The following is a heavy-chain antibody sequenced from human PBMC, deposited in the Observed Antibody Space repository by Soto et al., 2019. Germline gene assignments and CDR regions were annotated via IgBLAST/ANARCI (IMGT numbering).Heavy chain of an antibody. CDR1: GFTFSSYA. CDR3: SKDVMDSRAYYYVMDV. J-gene: IGHJ6*02. V-gene: IGHV3-23*01. Sequence: GGSLRLSCAASGFTFSSYAMSWVRQAPGKGLEWVSVLSDSGGSTYYADSVKGRFTISRDNSKNTLYLQMNSLRAEDTAVYYSSKDVMDSRAYYYVMDVCPQATTVTVSS. CDR2: LSDSGGST. D-gene: IGHD6-13*01.